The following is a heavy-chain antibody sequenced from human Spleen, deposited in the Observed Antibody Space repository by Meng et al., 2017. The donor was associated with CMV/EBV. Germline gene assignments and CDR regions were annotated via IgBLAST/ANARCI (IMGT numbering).Heavy chain of an antibody. D-gene: IGHD5-18*01. J-gene: IGHJ6*02. CDR1: GYTFTGYY. V-gene: IGHV1-2*02. Sequence: ASVKVSCKASGYTFTGYYIHWVRQAPGQGFEWMGWINPHRGDTDYAQKFQGKVTMTRDTSISTASMELSRLRSDDTAVYYCARGDRTQLWLSSNYYYYGMDVWGQGTTVTVSS. CDR2: INPHRGDT. CDR3: ARGDRTQLWLSSNYYYYGMDV.